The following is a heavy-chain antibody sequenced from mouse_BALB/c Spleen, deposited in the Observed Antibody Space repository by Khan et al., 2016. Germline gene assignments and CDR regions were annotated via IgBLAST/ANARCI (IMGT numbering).Heavy chain of an antibody. CDR1: GFSITSDYS. D-gene: IGHD1-1*01. CDR3: ARYYCGGAPWLAY. CDR2: IHYSGST. J-gene: IGHJ3*01. Sequence: EVQLQESGPDLVKPSQSLSLTCTVTGFSITSDYSWHWIRQFPGNILEWMGYIHYSGSTNYNPSLKSRISITRDTSKNQFFLQLNSVTTEDTATFYCARYYCGGAPWLAYWGQGTLVTVSA. V-gene: IGHV3-1*02.